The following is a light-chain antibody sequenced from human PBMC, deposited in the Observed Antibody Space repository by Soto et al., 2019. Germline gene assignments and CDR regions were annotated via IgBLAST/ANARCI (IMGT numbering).Light chain of an antibody. Sequence: QSAINRPSSLSGYPGQSITISCTGRSSDVGGYNYVSWYQQHPGKAPKFMIYEVSRRPSGVSNRFSGSKSGNTASLTVSGLQTEDEADYYCSSYTTSNTYVFGTGTKVTVL. CDR3: SSYTTSNTYV. CDR2: EVS. V-gene: IGLV2-14*01. CDR1: SSDVGGYNY. J-gene: IGLJ1*01.